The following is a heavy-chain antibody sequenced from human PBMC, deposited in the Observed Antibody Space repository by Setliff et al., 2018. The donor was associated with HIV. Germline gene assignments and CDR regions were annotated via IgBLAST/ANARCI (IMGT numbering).Heavy chain of an antibody. CDR1: GYTFTGHY. Sequence: ASVKVSCKASGYTFTGHYMHWVRQAPGQGLEWMGRINPNSGGTNYAQKFQGRVTMTRDTSISTAYMELSSLRSEDTAVYYCARGGYCSSITCLIPYYYNYMDVWGKGTTVTVSS. CDR3: ARGGYCSSITCLIPYYYNYMDV. CDR2: INPNSGGT. V-gene: IGHV1-2*06. D-gene: IGHD2-2*01. J-gene: IGHJ6*03.